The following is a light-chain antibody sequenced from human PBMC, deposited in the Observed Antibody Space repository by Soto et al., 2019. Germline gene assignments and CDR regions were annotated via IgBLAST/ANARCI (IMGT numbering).Light chain of an antibody. J-gene: IGLJ1*01. V-gene: IGLV1-44*01. Sequence: QSVLTQTPSAFATPGQRVTISCSGSSSNIGSNTVNWYQQFPGTAPKLLIYFNDLRPSGVPARFSASKSGTSASLAISGLRSEDEADYYCVAWDDSLNAYVFGTGTKLTVL. CDR1: SSNIGSNT. CDR2: FND. CDR3: VAWDDSLNAYV.